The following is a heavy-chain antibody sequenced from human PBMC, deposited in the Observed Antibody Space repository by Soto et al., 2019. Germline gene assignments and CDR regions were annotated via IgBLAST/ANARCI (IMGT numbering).Heavy chain of an antibody. D-gene: IGHD1-7*01. CDR2: ISASGGST. CDR1: GLTFSSCA. V-gene: IGHV3-23*01. Sequence: EVQLLESGGGLVQPGGSLRLSCGASGLTFSSCALSWVRQAPGQGLEWVSAISASGGSTYYADSVKGRFTISRDNSRDTLYLQMDSLRVEDTAVYYCARVGAWAELELSLGWFDPWGQGTLVTVSS. J-gene: IGHJ5*02. CDR3: ARVGAWAELELSLGWFDP.